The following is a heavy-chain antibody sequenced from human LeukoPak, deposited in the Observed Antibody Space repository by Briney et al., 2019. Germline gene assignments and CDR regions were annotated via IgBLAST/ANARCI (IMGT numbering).Heavy chain of an antibody. D-gene: IGHD3-16*01. Sequence: PGGSLRLSCAASGFTFSSYSMNWVRQAPGKGLEWVSSISSSSSYIYYADSVKGRFTISRDNAKNSLYLQMNSLRAEDTAVYYCARDRGMRSYYYGMDVWGQGTTVTVSS. V-gene: IGHV3-21*01. CDR3: ARDRGMRSYYYGMDV. CDR1: GFTFSSYS. CDR2: ISSSSSYI. J-gene: IGHJ6*02.